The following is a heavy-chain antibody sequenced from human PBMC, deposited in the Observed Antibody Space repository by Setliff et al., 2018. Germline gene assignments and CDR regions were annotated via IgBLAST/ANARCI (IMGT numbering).Heavy chain of an antibody. CDR2: ISGSGTTI. CDR1: GFSFSGPY. CDR3: ARDGVYYAMDV. J-gene: IGHJ6*02. V-gene: IGHV3-11*04. Sequence: GSLRLSCAASGFSFSGPYMSWVRQAPGKGLEWVSKISGSGTTIYYADSVRGRFTISRDNVKNSLFLQMNSLRVEDTAVYYCARDGVYYAMDVWGQGTTVTVSS. D-gene: IGHD1-20*01.